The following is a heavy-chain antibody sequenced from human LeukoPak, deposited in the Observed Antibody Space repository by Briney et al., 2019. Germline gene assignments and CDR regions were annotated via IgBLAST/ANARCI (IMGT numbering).Heavy chain of an antibody. V-gene: IGHV1-69*01. CDR3: ARSFGGNYGRDV. CDR1: VGTFSSYA. D-gene: IGHD1-26*01. J-gene: IGHJ6*02. CDR2: IIPIFCTA. Sequence: SVKVSCKASVGTFSSYAISWVRQAPGQGLEWVGGIIPIFCTANYAQKFQGRVTITADESTRTPYMELSSLRSEDTAVYYCARSFGGNYGRDVGGQGTTVSVS.